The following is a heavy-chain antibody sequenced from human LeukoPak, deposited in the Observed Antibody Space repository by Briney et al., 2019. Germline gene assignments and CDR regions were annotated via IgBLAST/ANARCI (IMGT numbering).Heavy chain of an antibody. CDR1: GGSISSGYYY. J-gene: IGHJ3*02. Sequence: SETLSLTCTVSGGSISSGYYYWNWIRQPAGKGLEWIGRSYTSGGTNYNPSLKSRVTISLDTYKNQCSLKLTSVTAADTAVYYCARRTNGFDIWGQGTMVTVSS. V-gene: IGHV4-61*02. CDR3: ARRTNGFDI. D-gene: IGHD3/OR15-3a*01. CDR2: SYTSGGT.